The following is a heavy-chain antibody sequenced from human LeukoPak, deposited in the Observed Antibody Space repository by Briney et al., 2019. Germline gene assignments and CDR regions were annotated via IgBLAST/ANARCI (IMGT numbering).Heavy chain of an antibody. CDR3: VRRAGYDYVWGKTYYFDH. CDR1: GFTFSSYS. Sequence: LRLPCAASGFTFSSYSMNWIRQTPGKGLEWIGYIYDSGLTYFNPSLGSRLSMSVETSSNQFSLKLSSVTAADTAVYFCVRRAGYDYVWGKTYYFDHWGRGTLVTVSS. J-gene: IGHJ4*02. D-gene: IGHD3-16*01. V-gene: IGHV4-30-4*01. CDR2: IYDSGLT.